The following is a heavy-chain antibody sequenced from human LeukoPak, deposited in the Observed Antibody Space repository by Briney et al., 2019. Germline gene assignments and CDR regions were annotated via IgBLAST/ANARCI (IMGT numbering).Heavy chain of an antibody. CDR2: IKHSGST. D-gene: IGHD1-26*01. CDR3: ARGHMVGAFYY. CDR1: RRSLSGYY. J-gene: IGHJ4*02. Sequence: SETLSLTCAVYRRSLSGYYCSRIRQPPGKGLEWIGEIKHSGSTNYNPSLKSRITITQDTSKNQFSLNLNTATSPYTDVYYCARGHMVGAFYYWGQGTLVTVSS. V-gene: IGHV4-34*01.